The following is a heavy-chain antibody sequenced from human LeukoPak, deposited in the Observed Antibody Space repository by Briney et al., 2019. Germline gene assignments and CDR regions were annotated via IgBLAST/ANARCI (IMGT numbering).Heavy chain of an antibody. J-gene: IGHJ4*02. CDR1: GYTFTSYA. V-gene: IGHV1-69*05. D-gene: IGHD6-19*01. Sequence: AASVKVSCKASGYTFTSYAMNWVRQAPGQGLEWMGGIIPIFGTANYAQKLQGRVTMTTDTSTSTAYMELRSLRSDDTAVYYCARDSSGWYGEGDYWGQGTLVTVSS. CDR2: IIPIFGTA. CDR3: ARDSSGWYGEGDY.